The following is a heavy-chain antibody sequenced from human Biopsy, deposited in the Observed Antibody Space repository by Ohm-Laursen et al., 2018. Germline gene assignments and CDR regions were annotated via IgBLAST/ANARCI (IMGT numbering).Heavy chain of an antibody. CDR3: AGAGSHSF. D-gene: IGHD3-10*01. J-gene: IGHJ4*02. V-gene: IGHV3-66*01. CDR2: IHGSGRT. Sequence: SLRLSCSASEFNVARNHMNWVRQAPGKGLEWVSMIHGSGRTDYADSLKGRFTVSRDNSKDTVYLQMNALRVDDTAMYYCAGAGSHSFWGQGALVTVSS. CDR1: EFNVARNH.